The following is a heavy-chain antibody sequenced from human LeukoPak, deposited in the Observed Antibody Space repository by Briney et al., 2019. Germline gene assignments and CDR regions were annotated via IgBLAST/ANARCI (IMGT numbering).Heavy chain of an antibody. V-gene: IGHV3-23*01. Sequence: GGTLRLSCAASGFTFSRYGMSWVRQAPGKGLEWVSAISGSGGSTYYADSVKGRFTISRDNSKNTLYVQMNSLRSDDTAVYYCARAYLGWLQNARIFDYWGQGTLVTVSS. CDR3: ARAYLGWLQNARIFDY. CDR2: ISGSGGST. CDR1: GFTFSRYG. D-gene: IGHD5-24*01. J-gene: IGHJ4*02.